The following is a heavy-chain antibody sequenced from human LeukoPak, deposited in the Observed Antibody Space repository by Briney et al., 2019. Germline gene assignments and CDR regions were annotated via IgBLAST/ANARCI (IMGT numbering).Heavy chain of an antibody. CDR1: GFTFSTYA. J-gene: IGHJ4*02. CDR3: AKARGSDCSSTSCYTAFDY. D-gene: IGHD2-2*02. Sequence: GGSLRLSCAASGFTFSTYAMSWVRQAPGKGLEWVSSIRGSGGSTYYADSVKGRFTISRDNSKNTLYLQMNSLRAEDTAVYYCAKARGSDCSSTSCYTAFDYGGRGTLVSVS. V-gene: IGHV3-23*01. CDR2: IRGSGGST.